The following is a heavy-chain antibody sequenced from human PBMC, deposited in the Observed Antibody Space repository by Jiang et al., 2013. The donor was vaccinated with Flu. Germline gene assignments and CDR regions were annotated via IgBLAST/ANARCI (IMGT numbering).Heavy chain of an antibody. D-gene: IGHD5-24*01. CDR2: IYYSGST. CDR3: AAPSWEMATIGGYYYYGMDV. Sequence: GSGLVKPSETLSLTCTVSGGSISSYYWSWIRQPPGKGLEWIGYIYYSGSTNYNPSLKSRVTISVDTSKNQFSLKLSSVTAADTAVYYCAAPSWEMATIGGYYYYGMDVWGQGTTVTVSS. J-gene: IGHJ6*02. CDR1: GGSISSYY. V-gene: IGHV4-59*01.